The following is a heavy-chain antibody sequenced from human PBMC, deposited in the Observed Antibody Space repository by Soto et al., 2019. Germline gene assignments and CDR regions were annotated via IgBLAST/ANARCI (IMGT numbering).Heavy chain of an antibody. D-gene: IGHD3-3*01. Sequence: GASVKVSCKASGYTFTSYGISWVRQAPGQGLEWMGWISAYNGNTNYAQKLQGRVTMTTDTSTSTAYMELRSLRSDDTAVYYCASSNYDFWSGYSLHYYYYGMDVWGQATTVTV. CDR2: ISAYNGNT. CDR3: ASSNYDFWSGYSLHYYYYGMDV. V-gene: IGHV1-18*04. J-gene: IGHJ6*02. CDR1: GYTFTSYG.